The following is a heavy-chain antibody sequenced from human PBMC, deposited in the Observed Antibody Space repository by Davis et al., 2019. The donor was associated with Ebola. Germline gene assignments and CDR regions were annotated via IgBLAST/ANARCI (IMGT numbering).Heavy chain of an antibody. V-gene: IGHV3-21*01. CDR1: GFTFSRYS. D-gene: IGHD2-15*01. J-gene: IGHJ6*02. CDR2: ISSSSSYI. CDR3: ARLRGCSGGSCYSVPYGMDV. Sequence: GESLKISCAASGFTFSRYSMNWVRQAPGKGLEWVSSISSSSSYIYYADSVKARFTISSDNDKNSLHLQMNSLRAEDTAVYYCARLRGCSGGSCYSVPYGMDVWGQGTTVTVSS.